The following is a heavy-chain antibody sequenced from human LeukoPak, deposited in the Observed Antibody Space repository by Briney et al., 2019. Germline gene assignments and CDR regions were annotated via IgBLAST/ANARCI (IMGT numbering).Heavy chain of an antibody. CDR3: ARVLAGHNWFDP. V-gene: IGHV4-30-4*01. CDR2: IYHSGST. CDR1: GGSISSDDYY. J-gene: IGHJ5*02. D-gene: IGHD3-3*01. Sequence: SQTLSLTCTVSGGSISSDDYYWSWIRQPPGKGLEWIGYIYHSGSTYYNPSLKSRVTISVDTSKNQFSLKLSSVTAADTAVYYCARVLAGHNWFDPWGQGTLVTVSS.